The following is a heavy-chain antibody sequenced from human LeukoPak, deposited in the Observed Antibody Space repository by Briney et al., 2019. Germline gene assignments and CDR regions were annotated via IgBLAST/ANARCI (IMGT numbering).Heavy chain of an antibody. Sequence: RASVKVSCKASGYTFTGYYMHWVRQAPGQGLEWMGWINPNSGAANYAQKFQGRVTMTRDTSISTAYMELSRLRSDDTAVYYCARDAKGYRYGYRGGYYDYYYMDVWGKGTTVIVSS. D-gene: IGHD5-18*01. J-gene: IGHJ6*03. CDR3: ARDAKGYRYGYRGGYYDYYYMDV. CDR2: INPNSGAA. V-gene: IGHV1-2*02. CDR1: GYTFTGYY.